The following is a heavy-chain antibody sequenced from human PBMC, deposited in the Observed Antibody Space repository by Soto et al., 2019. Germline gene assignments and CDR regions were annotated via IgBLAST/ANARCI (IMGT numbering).Heavy chain of an antibody. D-gene: IGHD7-27*01. CDR3: AHTKLLGIPDYFDY. V-gene: IGHV2-5*02. Sequence: QITLKESGPTLVKPTQTLTLTCTFSGFSLSTSGVGVGWIRQPPGKALEWLALIYWDDDKRYSPSLKSRLTITKDTSKNQVVRTMTNMDPVDTATYYCAHTKLLGIPDYFDYWGQGTLVTVSS. CDR1: GFSLSTSGVG. CDR2: IYWDDDK. J-gene: IGHJ4*02.